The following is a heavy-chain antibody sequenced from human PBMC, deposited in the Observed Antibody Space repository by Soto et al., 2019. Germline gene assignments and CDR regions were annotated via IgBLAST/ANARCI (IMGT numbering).Heavy chain of an antibody. V-gene: IGHV4-59*01. D-gene: IGHD3-16*02. CDR1: GGSISSYY. CDR3: ARVYSKAGLITFGGVIVPYDAFDI. J-gene: IGHJ3*02. Sequence: SETLSLTCTVSGGSISSYYWSWIRQPPGKGLEWIGYIYYSGSTNYNPSLKSRVTISVDTSKNQFSLKLSSVTAADTAVYYCARVYSKAGLITFGGVIVPYDAFDIWGQGTMVTVSS. CDR2: IYYSGST.